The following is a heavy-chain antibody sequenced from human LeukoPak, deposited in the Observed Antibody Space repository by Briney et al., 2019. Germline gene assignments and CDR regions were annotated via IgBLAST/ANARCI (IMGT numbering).Heavy chain of an antibody. Sequence: PGGSLRLSCAVSVFTFSSYAMSWVRQAPGKGQEWVSAISGSGGSTYYADSVKGRFTISRDNSKNPLYLQMTSLRAEDTAVYYCAKEPTTVTNKWFDPWGQGTLVTVSS. V-gene: IGHV3-23*01. CDR1: VFTFSSYA. CDR2: ISGSGGST. CDR3: AKEPTTVTNKWFDP. D-gene: IGHD4-17*01. J-gene: IGHJ5*02.